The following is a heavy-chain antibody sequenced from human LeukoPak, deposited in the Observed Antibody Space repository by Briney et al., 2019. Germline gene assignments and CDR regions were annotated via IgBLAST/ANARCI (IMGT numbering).Heavy chain of an antibody. CDR1: GYTFTGYY. Sequence: ASVKVSCKASGYTFTGYYMHWVRQAPGQGLEWMGRINPNSGGTNYAQKFQGRVTMTRDTSISTAYMDLSRLRSDDTAVYYCARDALWFGELFLFDYWGQGTLVTVSS. J-gene: IGHJ4*02. V-gene: IGHV1-2*06. CDR3: ARDALWFGELFLFDY. D-gene: IGHD3-10*01. CDR2: INPNSGGT.